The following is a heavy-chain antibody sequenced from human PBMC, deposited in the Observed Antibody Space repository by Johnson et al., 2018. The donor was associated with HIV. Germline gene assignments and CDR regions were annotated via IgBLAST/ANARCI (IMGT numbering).Heavy chain of an antibody. CDR2: IKSKTDGGTT. Sequence: VQLVESGGGLVKPGGSLRLSCAASGFTFNNAWMSWVRQAPGKGLEWVGRIKSKTDGGTTDYAAPVKGRFTISRDDSKNTLYLQMNSLKTEDTAVYYCTTDQGYYGDAFDIWGQGTMVTVSS. CDR1: GFTFNNAW. V-gene: IGHV3-15*01. CDR3: TTDQGYYGDAFDI. J-gene: IGHJ3*02. D-gene: IGHD3-10*01.